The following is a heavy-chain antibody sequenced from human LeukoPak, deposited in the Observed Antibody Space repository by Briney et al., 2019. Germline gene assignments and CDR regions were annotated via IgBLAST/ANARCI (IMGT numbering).Heavy chain of an antibody. CDR3: AREGLYCSSTSCYTKGNWFDP. CDR2: INPNSGGT. J-gene: IGHJ5*02. D-gene: IGHD2-2*02. Sequence: ASVKVSCKASGYTFTGYYMHWVRQAPGQGLEWMGWINPNSGGTNYAQKFQGRVTMTRDTSISTAYMELSRLRSDDTAVYYCAREGLYCSSTSCYTKGNWFDPWGQGTLVTVSS. V-gene: IGHV1-2*02. CDR1: GYTFTGYY.